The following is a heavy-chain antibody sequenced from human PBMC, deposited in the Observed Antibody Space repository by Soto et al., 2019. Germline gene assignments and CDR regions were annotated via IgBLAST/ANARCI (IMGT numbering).Heavy chain of an antibody. CDR3: TKDSDPVSTSSGDV. D-gene: IGHD6-25*01. CDR1: GFTFSSYA. J-gene: IGHJ6*02. Sequence: EVQLLESGGGLVQPGGSLRLSCAASGFTFSSYAMSWVRQAPGKGLEWVSAISGSGGSTYYADSVKGRFTISRDNSKNTLYLQMNSLRAEDTAVYYCTKDSDPVSTSSGDVWGQGTTVTVSS. CDR2: ISGSGGST. V-gene: IGHV3-23*01.